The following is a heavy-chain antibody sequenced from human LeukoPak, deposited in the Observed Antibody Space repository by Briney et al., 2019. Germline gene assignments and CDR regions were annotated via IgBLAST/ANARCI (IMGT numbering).Heavy chain of an antibody. D-gene: IGHD2-15*01. Sequence: PGGSLRLSCAASGFTFSSYGMHWVRQAPGKGLEWVAFIRYDGSNKYYADSVKGRFTISRDNSKNTLYLQMNSLRAEDTAVYYCAKDRVVAATRANWFDPWGQGTLVTVSS. CDR1: GFTFSSYG. CDR3: AKDRVVAATRANWFDP. CDR2: IRYDGSNK. V-gene: IGHV3-30*02. J-gene: IGHJ5*02.